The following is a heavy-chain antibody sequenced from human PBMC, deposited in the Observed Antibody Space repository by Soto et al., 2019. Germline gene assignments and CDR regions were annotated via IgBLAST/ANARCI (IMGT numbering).Heavy chain of an antibody. Sequence: SVKVSCKASGYTFTSYAMHWVRQAPGQRLEWMGWINAGNGNTKYSQKFQGRVTITRDTTASTAYMELSSLRSEDTAVYYCARVKNCSGGSCYSGWFDPWGQGTLVTVSS. V-gene: IGHV1-3*01. J-gene: IGHJ5*02. CDR1: GYTFTSYA. CDR3: ARVKNCSGGSCYSGWFDP. CDR2: INAGNGNT. D-gene: IGHD2-15*01.